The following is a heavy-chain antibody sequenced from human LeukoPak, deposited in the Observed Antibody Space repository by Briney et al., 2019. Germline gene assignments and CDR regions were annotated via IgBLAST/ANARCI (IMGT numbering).Heavy chain of an antibody. D-gene: IGHD2/OR15-2a*01. CDR3: ARDLFS. V-gene: IGHV4-34*01. J-gene: IGHJ4*02. CDR2: INHSGST. CDR1: GGSFSGYY. Sequence: SETLSLTCAVYGGSFSGYYWSWIRQPPGKGLEWIGEINHSGSTNYNPSLKSRVTISVDTSKNQFSLKLSSVTAADMAVYYCARDLFSWGQGTLVTVSS.